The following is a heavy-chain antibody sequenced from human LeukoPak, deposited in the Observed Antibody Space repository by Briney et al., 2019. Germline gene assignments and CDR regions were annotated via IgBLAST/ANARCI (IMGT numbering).Heavy chain of an antibody. CDR2: IYDSGST. V-gene: IGHV4-59*08. Sequence: SETLSLTCTVSGASISSYYWSWIRQPPGKGLEWIAYIYDSGSTNYNPSLKSRVTTSVDPSKNQFSLMLSSVTAADPAVYFCARHGGGWSFDYWGQGTLVTVSS. CDR3: ARHGGGWSFDY. J-gene: IGHJ4*02. D-gene: IGHD6-19*01. CDR1: GASISSYY.